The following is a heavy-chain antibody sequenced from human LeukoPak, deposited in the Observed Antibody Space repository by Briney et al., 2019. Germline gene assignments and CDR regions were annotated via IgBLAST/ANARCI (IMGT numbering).Heavy chain of an antibody. Sequence: PGGSLRLSCAASGFTFSSYAMYWVRQAPGKGLEWVAVISYDGNNKYYADSVKGRFTISRDNSKNTLYMQMNSLRAEDAAVYYCARVCGVYCSGGSCLSYSVDYWGQGTLVTVSS. CDR3: ARVCGVYCSGGSCLSYSVDY. V-gene: IGHV3-30-3*01. J-gene: IGHJ4*02. CDR2: ISYDGNNK. CDR1: GFTFSSYA. D-gene: IGHD2-15*01.